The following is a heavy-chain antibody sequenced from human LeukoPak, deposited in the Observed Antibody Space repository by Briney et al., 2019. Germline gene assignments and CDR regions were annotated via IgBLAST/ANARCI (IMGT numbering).Heavy chain of an antibody. V-gene: IGHV3-23*01. D-gene: IGHD3-10*01. CDR3: AKDSRGRTGSNTSKKGNYFDY. CDR2: ISGSGGRT. CDR1: ALTFSSYA. J-gene: IGHJ4*02. Sequence: SARSLRLSCAPSALTFSSYAMSWVRQAPGEGLDWVSAISGSGGRTYYGDSVKGRFAICRDNSKNTLYLQMNSLKAEDTAVYYRAKDSRGRTGSNTSKKGNYFDYWGQGTLVSVSS.